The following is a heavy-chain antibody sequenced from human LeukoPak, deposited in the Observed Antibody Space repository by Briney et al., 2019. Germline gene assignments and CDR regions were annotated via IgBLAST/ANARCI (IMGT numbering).Heavy chain of an antibody. D-gene: IGHD6-19*01. CDR1: GFTFSSYG. V-gene: IGHV3-33*01. Sequence: GGSLRLSCAASGFTFSSYGMYWVRQAPGKGLEWVAVIWYDGSNKYYADSVKGRFTISRDNSKNTLYLQMNSLRAEDSAVYYCARAFGGWYFDYWGQGTLVTVSS. CDR3: ARAFGGWYFDY. J-gene: IGHJ4*02. CDR2: IWYDGSNK.